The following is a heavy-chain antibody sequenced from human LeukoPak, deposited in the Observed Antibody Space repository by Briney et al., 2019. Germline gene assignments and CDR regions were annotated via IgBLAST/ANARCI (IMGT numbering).Heavy chain of an antibody. CDR2: ISAYNGQT. J-gene: IGHJ4*02. CDR1: GYTFTTYG. V-gene: IGHV1-18*01. D-gene: IGHD1-7*01. CDR3: AGVAGFYWNSDSFDY. Sequence: ASVKVSCKASGYTFTTYGFSWVRQAPGQGLEWLGWISAYNGQTNYAQKVQGRVTMTIDTSTKTAYMELRSLGSDDTAVYYCAGVAGFYWNSDSFDYWGQGTQVTVSS.